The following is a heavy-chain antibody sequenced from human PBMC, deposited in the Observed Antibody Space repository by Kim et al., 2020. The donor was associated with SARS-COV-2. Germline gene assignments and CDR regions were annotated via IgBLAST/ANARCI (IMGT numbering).Heavy chain of an antibody. CDR2: IYPGDSDT. D-gene: IGHD6-13*01. V-gene: IGHV5-51*01. CDR3: AAQKDSGGASGAAGSYYFDY. J-gene: IGHJ4*02. CDR1: GYSFTSYW. Sequence: GESLKISCKGSGYSFTSYWIGWVRQMPGKGLEWMGIIYPGDSDTRYSPSFQGQVTISADKSISTAYLQWSSLKASDTAMYYCAAQKDSGGASGAAGSYYFDYWGQGTLVTVSS.